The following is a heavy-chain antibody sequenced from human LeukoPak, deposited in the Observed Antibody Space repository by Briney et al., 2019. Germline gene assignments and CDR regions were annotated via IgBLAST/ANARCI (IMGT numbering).Heavy chain of an antibody. J-gene: IGHJ3*02. CDR1: GGTFSSYA. Sequence: VASVKVSCKASGGTFSSYAISWVRQAPGQGLEWMGWISAYNGNTNYAQKLQGRVTMTADTSTGTVYMELRSLRSDDTAVYYCARGLPITIFGVLTAPAAFDIWGQGTMVTVSS. CDR2: ISAYNGNT. CDR3: ARGLPITIFGVLTAPAAFDI. D-gene: IGHD3-3*01. V-gene: IGHV1-18*01.